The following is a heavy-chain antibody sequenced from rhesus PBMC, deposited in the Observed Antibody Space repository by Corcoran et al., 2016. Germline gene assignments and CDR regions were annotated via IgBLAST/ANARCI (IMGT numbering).Heavy chain of an antibody. CDR3: ARDVAGESTAWYFFDY. Sequence: QVQLQASGPGLAKPSETLSLTCAVPGYSTIRGYAWTWVRQPPGRGLEWIGFIGGDTGSTYYNPSLKSRVTISKDTSTNQFSLRLNSLTAADTAVYFCARDVAGESTAWYFFDYWGQGVLVTVSA. CDR1: GYSTIRGYA. CDR2: IGGDTGST. D-gene: IGHD6-31*01. V-gene: IGHV4-127*01. J-gene: IGHJ4*01.